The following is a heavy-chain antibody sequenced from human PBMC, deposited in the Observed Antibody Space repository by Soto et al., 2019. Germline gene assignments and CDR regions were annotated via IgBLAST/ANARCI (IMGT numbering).Heavy chain of an antibody. CDR2: IIPIFGTA. Sequence: QVQLVQSGAEVKKPGSSVKVSCKASGGTFSSYGVSWVRQAPGQGLEWMGGIIPIFGTANYAQKFQGRVTITADESTSTAYMELSSLRSEDSAVYYCARDLISSSSGGSYYSGMDVWGQGTTVTVSS. CDR1: GGTFSSYG. D-gene: IGHD6-6*01. J-gene: IGHJ6*02. V-gene: IGHV1-69*01. CDR3: ARDLISSSSGGSYYSGMDV.